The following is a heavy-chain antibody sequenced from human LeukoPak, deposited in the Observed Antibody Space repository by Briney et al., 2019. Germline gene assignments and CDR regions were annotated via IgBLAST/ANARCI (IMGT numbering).Heavy chain of an antibody. Sequence: KSSETLSLTCNVSGASMSTSNYYWGWVRQSPGKGLEWIGSIYNSGSTYHNPSLKSRVTMSVDTSKNQFYLKLTSVTAADTAVYFCAAQGCYSTNCYALGYWGQGTLLAVSS. CDR2: IYNSGST. V-gene: IGHV4-39*01. J-gene: IGHJ4*02. CDR1: GASMSTSNYY. CDR3: AAQGCYSTNCYALGY. D-gene: IGHD2-2*01.